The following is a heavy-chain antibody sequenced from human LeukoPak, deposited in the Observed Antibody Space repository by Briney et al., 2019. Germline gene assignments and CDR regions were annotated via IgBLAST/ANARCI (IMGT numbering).Heavy chain of an antibody. D-gene: IGHD6-6*01. CDR3: ARGNIAARFFDY. J-gene: IGHJ4*02. CDR1: GFTFSSYA. CDR2: ISYDGSNK. V-gene: IGHV3-30-3*01. Sequence: GRSLRLSCAASGFTFSSYAMHWVRQAPGKGLEWVAVISYDGSNKYYADSVKGRFTISRDNSKNTLYLQMNSLRAEDTAVYYCARGNIAARFFDYWGQGTLVTVSP.